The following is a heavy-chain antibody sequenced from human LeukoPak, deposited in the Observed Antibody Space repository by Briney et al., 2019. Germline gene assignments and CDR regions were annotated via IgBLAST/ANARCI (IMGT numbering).Heavy chain of an antibody. CDR2: INHSGST. D-gene: IGHD1-26*01. V-gene: IGHV4-34*01. Sequence: PSETLSLTCAVYGGSFSGYYWSWIRQPPGKGLEWIGEINHSGSTNYNPSLKSRVTISVDTSKNQFSLKLSSVTAADTAVYYCARESMGSSRAFDYWGQGTLVTVSS. CDR1: GGSFSGYY. CDR3: ARESMGSSRAFDY. J-gene: IGHJ4*02.